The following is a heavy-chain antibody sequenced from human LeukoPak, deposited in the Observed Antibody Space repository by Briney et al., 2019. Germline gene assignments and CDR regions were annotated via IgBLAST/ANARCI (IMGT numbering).Heavy chain of an antibody. CDR2: IGDGGGRK. D-gene: IGHD3-22*01. Sequence: PGGALRLSCAVSGITLSKYGLTGAGGAPGKGREGLEGIGDGGGRKNYADSVKGRFTFPGTIPKTTLNLQMNSLRAEDTAVYFCAKRGVVIRVILVGFHTEAYYFDSWGQGVLATVYS. J-gene: IGHJ4*02. CDR3: AKRGVVIRVILVGFHTEAYYFDS. CDR1: GITLSKYG. V-gene: IGHV3-23*01.